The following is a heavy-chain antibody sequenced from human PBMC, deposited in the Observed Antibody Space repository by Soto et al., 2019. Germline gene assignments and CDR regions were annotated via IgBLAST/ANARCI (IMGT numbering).Heavy chain of an antibody. Sequence: GVSLKISCKASGYSFTNFWIGWVRQMPGKGLEWMGIIYPYDSDTKYSPSFRGQVTVSADESISTAYLQWSSLQASDTAIYFCARVGGPYTAFDYWGQGTLVTVSS. CDR1: GYSFTNFW. J-gene: IGHJ4*02. D-gene: IGHD2-2*02. V-gene: IGHV5-51*01. CDR2: IYPYDSDT. CDR3: ARVGGPYTAFDY.